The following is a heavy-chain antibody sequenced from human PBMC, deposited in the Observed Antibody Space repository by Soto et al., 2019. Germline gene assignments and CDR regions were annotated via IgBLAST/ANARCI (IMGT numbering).Heavy chain of an antibody. D-gene: IGHD5-18*01. CDR3: ARDFPMRYGYYDYYYGMDV. CDR1: GGSISSGGYY. CDR2: IYYSGST. V-gene: IGHV4-31*03. J-gene: IGHJ6*02. Sequence: PSETLSLTCTVSGGSISSGGYYWSWIRQHPGKGLEWIGYIYYSGSTYYNPSLKSRVTISVDTSKNQFSLKLSSVTAADTAVYYCARDFPMRYGYYDYYYGMDVWGQGTTVTVSS.